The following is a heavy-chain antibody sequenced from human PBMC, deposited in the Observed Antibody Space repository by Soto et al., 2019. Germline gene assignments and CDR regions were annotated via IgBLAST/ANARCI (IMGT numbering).Heavy chain of an antibody. CDR1: GFTFNSYT. Sequence: GGSLRLSCAASGFTFNSYTMNWVRQSPGKGLEWVSSISGSSSYIYYSDSLKGRSTISRDNAKNSLYLQMNSLRAEDTAVYYCAREAVAVAAHGDYGMDVWGQGTKVTVSS. J-gene: IGHJ6*02. CDR2: ISGSSSYI. V-gene: IGHV3-21*01. CDR3: AREAVAVAAHGDYGMDV. D-gene: IGHD6-19*01.